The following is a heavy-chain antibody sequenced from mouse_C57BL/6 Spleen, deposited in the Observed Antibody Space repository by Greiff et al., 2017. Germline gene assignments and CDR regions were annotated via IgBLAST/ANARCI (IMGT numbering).Heavy chain of an antibody. CDR1: GFSLTSYA. D-gene: IGHD2-4*01. V-gene: IGHV2-9-1*01. Sequence: QVQLKESGPGLVAPSPSLSITCTVSGFSLTSYAISWVRQPPGKGLEWLGVIWTGGGTNYNSAPKSRMSIINDNPKSQVFVKMNSLQTDDTARYYCARTHYDYGGDAMDYWGQGTSVTVSS. CDR3: ARTHYDYGGDAMDY. CDR2: IWTGGGT. J-gene: IGHJ4*01.